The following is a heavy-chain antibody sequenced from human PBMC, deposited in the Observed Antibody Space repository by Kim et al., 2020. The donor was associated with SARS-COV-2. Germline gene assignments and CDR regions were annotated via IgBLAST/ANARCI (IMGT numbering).Heavy chain of an antibody. V-gene: IGHV4-39*01. Sequence: SSHTPSKTRGPISGDTSKNQFALKLSSVTAADTAVYYCARHDYERYFDYWGQGTLVTVSS. D-gene: IGHD4-17*01. J-gene: IGHJ4*02. CDR3: ARHDYERYFDY.